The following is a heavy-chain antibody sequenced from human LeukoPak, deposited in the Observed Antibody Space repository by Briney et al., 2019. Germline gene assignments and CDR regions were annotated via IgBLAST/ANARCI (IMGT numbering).Heavy chain of an antibody. CDR2: ISYDGSNK. J-gene: IGHJ5*02. CDR3: AREGYHNSRGSQSWYTAA. CDR1: GFTFSSYG. V-gene: IGHV3-30*03. D-gene: IGHD2/OR15-2a*01. Sequence: GRSLRLSCAASGFTFSSYGMHWVRQAPGKGLEWVAVISYDGSNKYYADSVKGRFTISRDNSKNTLYLQMNSLRPEDTAVYYCAREGYHNSRGSQSWYTAAWGQGTLVIASS.